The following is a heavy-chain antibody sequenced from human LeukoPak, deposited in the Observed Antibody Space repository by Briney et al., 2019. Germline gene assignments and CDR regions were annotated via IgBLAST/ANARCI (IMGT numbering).Heavy chain of an antibody. V-gene: IGHV4-34*01. J-gene: IGHJ5*02. CDR1: GGSFSGYY. CDR3: ARGGVVVVAPLRGKTWFDP. CDR2: INHSGST. D-gene: IGHD2-15*01. Sequence: SETLSLTCAVYGGSFSGYYWSWIRQPPGKGLEWIGEINHSGSTNYNPSLKSRVTISVDTSKNQFSLKLSSVTAADTAVYYCARGGVVVVAPLRGKTWFDPWGQGTLVTVSS.